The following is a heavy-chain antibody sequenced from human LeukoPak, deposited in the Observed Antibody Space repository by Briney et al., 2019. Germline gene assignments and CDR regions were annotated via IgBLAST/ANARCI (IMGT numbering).Heavy chain of an antibody. D-gene: IGHD2-2*02. Sequence: SETLSLTCTVSGGSISSGDYYWSWIRQPPGKGLEWIGYIYYSGSTYYNPSLKSRVTISVDTSKNQFSLKLSSVSAADTAVYYCARDRPGAYCSSTSCYKADAFDIWGQGTMVTVSS. CDR3: ARDRPGAYCSSTSCYKADAFDI. V-gene: IGHV4-30-4*08. J-gene: IGHJ3*02. CDR1: GGSISSGDYY. CDR2: IYYSGST.